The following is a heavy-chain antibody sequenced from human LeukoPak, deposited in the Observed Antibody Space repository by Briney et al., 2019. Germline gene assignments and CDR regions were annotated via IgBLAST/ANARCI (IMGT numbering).Heavy chain of an antibody. Sequence: SETLSLTCTVSGGSISSSSYYWGWIRQPPGKGLEWIGSIYYSGSTYYNPSLKSRVTISVDTSKNQFSLKLSSVTAADTAVYYCAREKIGYYDGSGRGWFDPWGQGTLVTVSS. J-gene: IGHJ5*02. V-gene: IGHV4-39*07. CDR2: IYYSGST. CDR3: AREKIGYYDGSGRGWFDP. D-gene: IGHD3-22*01. CDR1: GGSISSSSYY.